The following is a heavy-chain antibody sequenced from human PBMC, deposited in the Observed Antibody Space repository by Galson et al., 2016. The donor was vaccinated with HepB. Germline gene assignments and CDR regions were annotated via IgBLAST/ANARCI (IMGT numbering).Heavy chain of an antibody. D-gene: IGHD5-18*01. CDR3: AKDRGIGYSYGYSSEYYGMDV. CDR1: GFTFNNYA. J-gene: IGHJ6*02. CDR2: ISGSGGYT. V-gene: IGHV3-23*01. Sequence: SLRLSCAASGFTFNNYAMDWVRQASGKGLEWVSAISGSGGYTYYAGSVKGRFTISRVNSKNTLYLQMDRLRVEDTAVYYCAKDRGIGYSYGYSSEYYGMDVWGPGTTVTVSS.